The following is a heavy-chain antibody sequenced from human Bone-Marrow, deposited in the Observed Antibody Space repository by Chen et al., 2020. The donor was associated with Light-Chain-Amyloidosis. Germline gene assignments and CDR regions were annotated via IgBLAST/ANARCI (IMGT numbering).Heavy chain of an antibody. J-gene: IGHJ6*03. CDR1: GVSTITSREYY. Sequence: QLQESGPGLVEPSKTLSLTCTVSGVSTITSREYYWGWMRQTPGKGLEWIGEISQSGSTYYNPTLRSRVTISLDTSKNQFSLKLSSVTAADTAVYYCARQSYGSDSYFSLDNTYYMDVWGRGTTVTVSS. CDR3: ARQSYGSDSYFSLDNTYYMDV. CDR2: ISQSGST. D-gene: IGHD3-10*01. V-gene: IGHV4-39*01.